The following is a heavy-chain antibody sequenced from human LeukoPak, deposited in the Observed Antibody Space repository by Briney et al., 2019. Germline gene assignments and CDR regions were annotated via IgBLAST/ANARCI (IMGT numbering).Heavy chain of an antibody. V-gene: IGHV3-30*18. Sequence: PGGSLRLSCAASGFTFSSYDMHWVRQAPGKGLEWVAVISYDGTNKCYADSVKGRFTISRDNSKNTLHLQMNSLRAEDTAVYYCAKDDRGNEAPFDYWGQGTLVTVSS. CDR2: ISYDGTNK. CDR1: GFTFSSYD. J-gene: IGHJ4*02. CDR3: AKDDRGNEAPFDY.